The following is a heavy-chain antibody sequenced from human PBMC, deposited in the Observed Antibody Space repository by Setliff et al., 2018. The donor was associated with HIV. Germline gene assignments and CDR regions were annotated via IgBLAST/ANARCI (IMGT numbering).Heavy chain of an antibody. CDR3: ARGVGAASYNPLDF. J-gene: IGHJ4*02. CDR2: ISDDTSTV. CDR1: GFSFSDAW. V-gene: IGHV3-48*01. Sequence: GGSLRLSCAASGFSFSDAWMKWVRQAPGKGLEWISYISDDTSTVYYADSVKGRSTISRDNAKNSLYLQMNSLRAEDTAIYYCARGVGAASYNPLDFWGQGTLVTVSS. D-gene: IGHD1-26*01.